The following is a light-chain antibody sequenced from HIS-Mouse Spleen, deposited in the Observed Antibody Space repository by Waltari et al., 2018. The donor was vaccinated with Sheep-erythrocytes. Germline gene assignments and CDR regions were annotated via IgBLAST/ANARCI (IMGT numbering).Light chain of an antibody. V-gene: IGLV2-11*01. CDR3: CSYAGSYNHV. CDR2: DVS. CDR1: SSAVGGYNY. Sequence: QSALTQPRSVSGSPGQSVTIPCTGTSSAVGGYNYFPWYQPHPGKAPKLMIYDVSKRPSGVPDRFSGSKSGNTASLTISGLQAEDEADYYCCSYAGSYNHVFATGTKVTVL. J-gene: IGLJ1*01.